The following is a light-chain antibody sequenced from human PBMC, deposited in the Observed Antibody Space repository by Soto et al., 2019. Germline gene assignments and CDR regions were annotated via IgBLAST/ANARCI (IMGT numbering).Light chain of an antibody. CDR3: SSYTDRKHLV. CDR1: SSDIGGYNS. V-gene: IGLV2-8*01. CDR2: DVT. Sequence: QSALTQSPSASGSPGQSVTISCTGTSSDIGGYNSVSWYQQHPGKAPKVMIYDVTKRPSGVPDRFSGSKSGSTASLTVSALQAEDEADYYCSSYTDRKHLVFGTGTKLTVL. J-gene: IGLJ1*01.